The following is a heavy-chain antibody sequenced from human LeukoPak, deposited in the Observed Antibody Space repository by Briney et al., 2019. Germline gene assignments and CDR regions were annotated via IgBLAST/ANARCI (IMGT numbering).Heavy chain of an antibody. D-gene: IGHD6-13*01. CDR3: ARGPVAAASPYYCYGMDV. J-gene: IGHJ6*02. Sequence: PGRSLRLSCAASGFTFSSYAMHWVRQAPGKGLEWVAVISYDGSNKYYADSVKGRFTISRDNSKNTLYLQMNSLRAEDTAVYYCARGPVAAASPYYCYGMDVWGQGTTVTVSS. CDR2: ISYDGSNK. CDR1: GFTFSSYA. V-gene: IGHV3-30-3*01.